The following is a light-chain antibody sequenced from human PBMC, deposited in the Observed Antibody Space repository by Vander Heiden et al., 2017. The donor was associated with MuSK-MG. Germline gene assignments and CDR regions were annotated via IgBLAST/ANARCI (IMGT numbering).Light chain of an antibody. Sequence: DIQRTQSPPALSASAGESVSITCRASETIGKYVNWYQQKPGEAPNLLIYTASSLQTGVPSRFSGSGSGTDFTLTISGLQREDFATYFCQQSDRTPYTFGQGTRLEIK. CDR2: TAS. V-gene: IGKV1-39*01. J-gene: IGKJ2*01. CDR3: QQSDRTPYT. CDR1: ETIGKY.